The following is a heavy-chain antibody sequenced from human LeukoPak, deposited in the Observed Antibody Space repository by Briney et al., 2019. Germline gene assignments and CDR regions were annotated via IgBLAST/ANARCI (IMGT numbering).Heavy chain of an antibody. V-gene: IGHV3-74*01. D-gene: IGHD3-22*01. CDR1: GLTFSRDW. Sequence: GGSLRLSCEASGLTFSRDWMGWVRQAPGKGLVWVSRINSDGSSTSYADSVKGRFTISRDDAKNSLYLQMNSLRAEDTAVYYCARDPYYDSSGYYYDWGQGTLVTVSS. J-gene: IGHJ4*02. CDR3: ARDPYYDSSGYYYD. CDR2: INSDGSST.